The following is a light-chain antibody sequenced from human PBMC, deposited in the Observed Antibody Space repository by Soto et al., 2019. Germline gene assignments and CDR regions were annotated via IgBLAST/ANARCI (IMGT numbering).Light chain of an antibody. CDR3: QQRGDWPA. Sequence: EIVLTQSPATLSLSPVERATLSCTASPSVTNYLAWYQQKPGQAPRLLIFDTSIRATGIPARFSGSGSGTDFSLTISSLEPEDFAVYYCQQRGDWPAFGQGTRLEIK. CDR1: PSVTNY. V-gene: IGKV3-11*01. CDR2: DTS. J-gene: IGKJ5*01.